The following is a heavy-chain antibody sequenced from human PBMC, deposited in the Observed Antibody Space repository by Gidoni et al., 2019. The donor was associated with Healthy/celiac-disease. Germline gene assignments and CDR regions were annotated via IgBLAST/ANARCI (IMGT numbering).Heavy chain of an antibody. J-gene: IGHJ4*02. CDR1: GFPFSSYS. CDR3: ARDDVVTATPFDY. CDR2: ISSSSSYI. D-gene: IGHD2-21*02. Sequence: EVQLVESGGGLVKPGGSLRLSCAPSGFPFSSYSMNWVRQAPGEGLEWVSSISSSSSYIYYADSVKGRFTISRDNAKNSLYLQMNSLRAEDTAVYYCARDDVVTATPFDYWGQGTLVTVSS. V-gene: IGHV3-21*01.